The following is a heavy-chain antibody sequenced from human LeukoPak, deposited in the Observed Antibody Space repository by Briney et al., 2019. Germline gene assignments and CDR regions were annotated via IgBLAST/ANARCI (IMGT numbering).Heavy chain of an antibody. D-gene: IGHD6-25*01. CDR2: ISYDGNDK. V-gene: IGHV3-30-3*01. J-gene: IGHJ4*02. Sequence: GGSLRLSCSVSGFIFSSYAMHWVRQAPGKGLEWVAVISYDGNDKYYADSVKGRFTISRDSSENTPFLQMSSLRIEDTAVYYCAREWGNSGFDYWGQGTLVTVSS. CDR1: GFIFSSYA. CDR3: AREWGNSGFDY.